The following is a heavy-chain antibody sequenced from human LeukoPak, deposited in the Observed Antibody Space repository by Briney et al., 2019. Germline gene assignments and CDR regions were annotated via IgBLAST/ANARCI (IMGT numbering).Heavy chain of an antibody. Sequence: GGSLRLSCAASGLIFSNYWMSWVRQTPEKGLEWVSSISSSSSYIYYADSVKGRFTISRDNAKNSLYLQMNSLRAEDTAVYYCASDSSGWYNGFDYWGQGTLVTVSS. V-gene: IGHV3-21*01. CDR1: GLIFSNYW. J-gene: IGHJ4*02. CDR2: ISSSSSYI. D-gene: IGHD6-19*01. CDR3: ASDSSGWYNGFDY.